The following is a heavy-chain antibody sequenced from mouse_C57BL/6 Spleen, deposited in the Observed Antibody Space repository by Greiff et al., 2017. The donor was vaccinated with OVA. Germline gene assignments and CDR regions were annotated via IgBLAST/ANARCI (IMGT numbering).Heavy chain of an antibody. Sequence: QVQLQQPGAELVRPGSSVKLSCTASGYTFTSYWMDWVKQRPGQGLEWIGNIYPSDSETHYNQKFKDKATLTVYKYSSTSYMQLSSLTSEDSAVYYCARSGWLLDYWGQGTTLTVSS. D-gene: IGHD2-3*01. CDR1: GYTFTSYW. CDR2: IYPSDSET. CDR3: ARSGWLLDY. J-gene: IGHJ2*01. V-gene: IGHV1-61*01.